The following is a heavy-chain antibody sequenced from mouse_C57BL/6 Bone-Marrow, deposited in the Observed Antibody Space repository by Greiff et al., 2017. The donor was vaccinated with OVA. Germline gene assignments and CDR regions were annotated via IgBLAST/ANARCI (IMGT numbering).Heavy chain of an antibody. V-gene: IGHV3-6*01. D-gene: IGHD4-1*01. CDR1: GYSITSGYY. CDR3: ARRLGYYYAMDY. CDR2: ISYDGSN. Sequence: EVKLQESGPGLVKPSQSLSLTCSVTGYSITSGYYWNWIRQFPGNKLEWMGYISYDGSNNYNPSLKNRISITRDTSKNQFFLKLNSVTTEDTATYYCARRLGYYYAMDYWGQGTSVTVSS. J-gene: IGHJ4*01.